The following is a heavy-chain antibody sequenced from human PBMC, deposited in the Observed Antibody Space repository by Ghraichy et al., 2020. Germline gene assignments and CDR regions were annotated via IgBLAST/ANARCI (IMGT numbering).Heavy chain of an antibody. CDR3: ARAGVEYSSSWFYFDY. J-gene: IGHJ4*02. CDR2: ISSSGSTI. CDR1: GFTFSDYY. D-gene: IGHD6-13*01. Sequence: GGSLRLSCAASGFTFSDYYMSWIRQAPGKGLEWVSYISSSGSTIYYADSVKGRFTISRDNAKNSLYLQMNSLRAEDTAVYYCARAGVEYSSSWFYFDYWGQGTLVTVSS. V-gene: IGHV3-11*01.